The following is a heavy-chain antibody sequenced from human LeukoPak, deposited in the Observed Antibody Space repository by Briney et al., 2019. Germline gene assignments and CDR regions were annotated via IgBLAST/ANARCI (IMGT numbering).Heavy chain of an antibody. V-gene: IGHV4-4*07. D-gene: IGHD6-13*01. Sequence: PSETLSLTCTVYGGSISSYYWSWLGQRAGQGLEWFSSIYSSGSTSYNTSLKSRVTMSVDTSKSQFSLKLSSVTAADTAVYYCARDGQQLIRDHYYYYGMDVWGQGTTVTVSS. CDR3: ARDGQQLIRDHYYYYGMDV. J-gene: IGHJ6*02. CDR1: GGSISSYY. CDR2: IYSSGST.